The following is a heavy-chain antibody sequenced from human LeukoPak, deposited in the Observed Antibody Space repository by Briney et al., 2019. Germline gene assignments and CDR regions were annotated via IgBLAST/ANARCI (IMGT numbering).Heavy chain of an antibody. J-gene: IGHJ4*02. CDR3: ARYGRGRFGELLTYYFDY. V-gene: IGHV4-31*03. Sequence: SETLSLTCTVSGGSISSGGYYWSWIRQHPGKGLEWIGYIYYSGSTYYNPSLKSRVTISVDTSKNQFSLKLSSVTAADTAVYYCARYGRGRFGELLTYYFDYWGQGTLVTVSS. D-gene: IGHD3-10*01. CDR2: IYYSGST. CDR1: GGSISSGGYY.